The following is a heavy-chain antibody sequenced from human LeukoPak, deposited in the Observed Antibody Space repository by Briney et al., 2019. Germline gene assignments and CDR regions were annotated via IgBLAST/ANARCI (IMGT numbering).Heavy chain of an antibody. V-gene: IGHV1-46*01. Sequence: GASVKVSCKASGYTFTSYGISWVRQAPGQGLEWMGIINPSGGSTSYAQKFQGRVTMTRDMSTSTVYMELSSLRSEDTAIYYCAKGPMVRGFNYWGLGTLVTVSS. D-gene: IGHD3-10*01. CDR1: GYTFTSYG. J-gene: IGHJ4*02. CDR2: INPSGGST. CDR3: AKGPMVRGFNY.